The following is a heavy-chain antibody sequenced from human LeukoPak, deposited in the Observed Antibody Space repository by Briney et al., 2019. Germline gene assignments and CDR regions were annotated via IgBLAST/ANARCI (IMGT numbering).Heavy chain of an antibody. CDR2: INIDGGLT. V-gene: IGHV3-74*01. CDR3: AREEHRLAAAGTSAFDL. D-gene: IGHD6-13*01. CDR1: GFTFSDYW. J-gene: IGHJ3*01. Sequence: PGGSLRLSCAASGFTFSDYWMHWVRQAPGKGLAWVSHINIDGGLTNYADSVKGRFTVSRDNARNTLYLQMSSLRAEDTAIYFCAREEHRLAAAGTSAFDLGGQGTLVTVPP.